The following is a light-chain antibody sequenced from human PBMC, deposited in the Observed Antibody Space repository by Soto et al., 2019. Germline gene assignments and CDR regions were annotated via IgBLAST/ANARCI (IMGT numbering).Light chain of an antibody. CDR2: DAP. Sequence: DIQMTQSPSTLSASLGDTVTITCRASQTISGWLAWYQQRPGKAPNLLIFDAPTLESGVPSRFSGSGSGTTFTLTISSLQSDDFATYYCLQYNGYYRTFGQGTKVDI. V-gene: IGKV1-5*01. J-gene: IGKJ1*01. CDR3: LQYNGYYRT. CDR1: QTISGW.